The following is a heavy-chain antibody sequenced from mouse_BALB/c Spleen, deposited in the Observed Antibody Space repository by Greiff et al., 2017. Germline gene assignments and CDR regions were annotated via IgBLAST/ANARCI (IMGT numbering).Heavy chain of an antibody. D-gene: IGHD2-2*01. J-gene: IGHJ2*01. CDR3: TRSTMVTLDY. CDR1: GYTFTSYW. CDR2: IYPSDSYT. Sequence: VQLQQPGAELVRPGASVKLSCKASGYTFTSYWINWVKQRPGQGLEWIGNIYPSDSYTNYNQKFKDKATLTVDKSSSTAYMQLSSPTSEDSAVYYCTRSTMVTLDYWGQGTTLTVSS. V-gene: IGHV1-69*02.